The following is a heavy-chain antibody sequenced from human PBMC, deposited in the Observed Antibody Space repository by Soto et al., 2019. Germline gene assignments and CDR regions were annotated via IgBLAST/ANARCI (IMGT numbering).Heavy chain of an antibody. Sequence: QVQLVQSGAEVQRPGASVKVSCRASGYAFGDYDISWVRQAPGQGLEWMGWMNPNSANTGYAQKFQGSVSMTRDMSISTAYMELSRLSPEDTAIYYCVRMATYGTLNWFDPWGQGALVTVSS. J-gene: IGHJ5*02. CDR3: VRMATYGTLNWFDP. V-gene: IGHV1-8*01. D-gene: IGHD1-1*01. CDR1: GYAFGDYD. CDR2: MNPNSANT.